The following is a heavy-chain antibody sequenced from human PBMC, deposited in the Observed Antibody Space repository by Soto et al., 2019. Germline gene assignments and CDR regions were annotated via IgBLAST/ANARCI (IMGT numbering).Heavy chain of an antibody. CDR2: ISTSGNT. D-gene: IGHD3-16*01. J-gene: IGHJ5*02. CDR3: ARGGGVPALGDP. Sequence: TLSLTCSVSGVSMRNSYWTWIRQSAGKGLEWIGRISTSGNTNYNPSLNSRLTMSVDTSKNQVSLKLTSVTAADTAVYYCARGGGVPALGDPWGQGTLVTVSS. CDR1: GVSMRNSY. V-gene: IGHV4-4*07.